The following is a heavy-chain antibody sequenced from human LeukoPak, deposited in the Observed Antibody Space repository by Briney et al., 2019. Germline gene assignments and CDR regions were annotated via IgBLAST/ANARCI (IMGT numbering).Heavy chain of an antibody. CDR3: ASEGGEKWWLRQQLVTSTDV. CDR1: GFTFDDYA. CDR2: ISWNSGSI. J-gene: IGHJ6*04. Sequence: RSGGSLRLSCAASGFTFDDYAMHWVRQAPGKGLEWVSGISWNSGSIGYADSVKGRFTISRDNAKNSLYLQMNSLRAEDTAVYYCASEGGEKWWLRQQLVTSTDVWGKGTTVTVSS. D-gene: IGHD6-13*01. V-gene: IGHV3-9*01.